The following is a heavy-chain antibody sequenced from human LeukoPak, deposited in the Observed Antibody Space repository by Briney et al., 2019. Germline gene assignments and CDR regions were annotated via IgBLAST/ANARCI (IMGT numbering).Heavy chain of an antibody. CDR2: ISGSGGST. CDR3: AKDPLYLGYCSGGSCYLDY. J-gene: IGHJ4*02. D-gene: IGHD2-15*01. Sequence: PGGSLRLSCAASGFTFSSYAMSWVRQAPGKGLEWASGISGSGGSTYYADSVKGRFTISRDNSKNTLHLQMNSLRAEDTAVYYCAKDPLYLGYCSGGSCYLDYWGQGTLVTVSS. V-gene: IGHV3-23*01. CDR1: GFTFSSYA.